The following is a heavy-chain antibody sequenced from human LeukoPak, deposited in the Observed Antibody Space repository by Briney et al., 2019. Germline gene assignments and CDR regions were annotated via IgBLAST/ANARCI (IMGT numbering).Heavy chain of an antibody. J-gene: IGHJ4*02. CDR3: AKGGSYDY. V-gene: IGHV1-2*06. Sequence: ASVKVSCKASGYSFTAYYIHWVRQAPGQGLEWMGRINPDSGGTNFAQKFQGRVTVTRDTSISTVYMELSSLISGDTAVYYCAKGGSYDYWGQGTLVTVSS. CDR2: INPDSGGT. CDR1: GYSFTAYY.